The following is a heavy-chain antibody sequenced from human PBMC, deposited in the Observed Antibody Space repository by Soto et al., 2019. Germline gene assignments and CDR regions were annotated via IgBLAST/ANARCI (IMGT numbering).Heavy chain of an antibody. Sequence: SETLSLTCTVSGGSISSSSYYWGWIRQPPGKGLEWIGSIYYSGSTYYNPSLKSRVTISVDTSKNQFSLKLSSVTAADTAVYYCARHVSWGFFGEPPKGWFDPWGQGTLVTVSS. CDR1: GGSISSSSYY. D-gene: IGHD3-10*01. CDR3: ARHVSWGFFGEPPKGWFDP. CDR2: IYYSGST. J-gene: IGHJ5*02. V-gene: IGHV4-39*01.